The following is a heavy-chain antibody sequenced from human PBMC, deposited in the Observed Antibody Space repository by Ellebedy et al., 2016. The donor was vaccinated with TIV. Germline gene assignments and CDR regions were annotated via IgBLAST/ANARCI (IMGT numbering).Heavy chain of an antibody. J-gene: IGHJ4*02. CDR2: INPSGGRT. V-gene: IGHV1-46*01. CDR1: GYTFTSYY. Sequence: ASVKVSCXASGYTFTSYYMHWVRQAPGQGLEWMGIINPSGGRTSYAQKFQGRVTMTRDTSTSTVYMELSSLRSEDTAVYYCAIRCSSGWSLDYWGQGTLVTVSS. CDR3: AIRCSSGWSLDY. D-gene: IGHD6-19*01.